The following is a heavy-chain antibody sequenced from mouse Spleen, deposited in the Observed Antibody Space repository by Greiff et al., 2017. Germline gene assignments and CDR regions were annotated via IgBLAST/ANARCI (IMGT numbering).Heavy chain of an antibody. Sequence: VQLQQSGAELARPGASVKMSCKASGYTFTSYTMHWVKQRPGQGLEWIGYINPSSGYTNYNQKFKDKATLTADKSSSTAYMQLSSLTSEDSAVYYCAREWLRRYFDVWGAGTTVTVSS. CDR1: GYTFTSYT. CDR2: INPSSGYT. V-gene: IGHV1-4*01. D-gene: IGHD2-2*01. J-gene: IGHJ1*01. CDR3: AREWLRRYFDV.